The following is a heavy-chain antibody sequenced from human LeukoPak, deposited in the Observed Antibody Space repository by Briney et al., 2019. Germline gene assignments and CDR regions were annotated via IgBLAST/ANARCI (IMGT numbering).Heavy chain of an antibody. D-gene: IGHD3-10*01. CDR2: ISGCGGST. CDR3: ANDLPVGSYFDY. J-gene: IGHJ4*02. V-gene: IGHV3-23*01. CDR1: GFTLSSYA. Sequence: PGGSVRLFCGACGFTLSSYAMIWLRQSPGKALECVSAISGCGGSTLYADSVKGRFTISRHNSKNTLYLHMKSLRAQDTAVYYCANDLPVGSYFDYWGQGTLVTVSS.